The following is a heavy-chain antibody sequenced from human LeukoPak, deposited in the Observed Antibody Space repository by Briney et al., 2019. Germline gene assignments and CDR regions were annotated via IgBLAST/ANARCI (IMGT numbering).Heavy chain of an antibody. CDR2: INPFNGNT. CDR3: ARAGWFGELS. Sequence: ASVKVSCKASGYTFTRYAISWVRQAPGQGLEWMGWINPFNGNTNDAERFQGRVMMTTDTSTSAAYMELRSLRSDDTAIYYCARAGWFGELSWGQGTLVTVSS. CDR1: GYTFTRYA. J-gene: IGHJ5*02. V-gene: IGHV1-18*01. D-gene: IGHD3-10*01.